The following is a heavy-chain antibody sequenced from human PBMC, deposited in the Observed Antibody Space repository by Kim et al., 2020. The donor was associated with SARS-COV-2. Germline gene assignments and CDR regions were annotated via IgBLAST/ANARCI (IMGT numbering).Heavy chain of an antibody. Sequence: GGSLRLSCAASGFTFSSYGMHWVRQAPGKGLEWVAVISYDGSNKYYADSVKGRFTISRDNSKNTLYLQMNSLRAEDTAVYYCAKDLPGYSGYDEPYGEDTIFDYWGQGTLVTVSS. V-gene: IGHV3-30*18. CDR1: GFTFSSYG. CDR3: AKDLPGYSGYDEPYGEDTIFDY. J-gene: IGHJ4*02. CDR2: ISYDGSNK. D-gene: IGHD5-12*01.